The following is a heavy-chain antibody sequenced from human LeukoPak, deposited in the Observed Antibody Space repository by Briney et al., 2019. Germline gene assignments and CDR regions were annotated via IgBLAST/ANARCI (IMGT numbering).Heavy chain of an antibody. Sequence: SETLSLTCTVSGVSINTYYASWIRQAPGKGLEFIGFIYNGGNTNYNPSLKSRATISVDTSNNRFSLRLTSVTAADTAMYYCAAGPWELDFWGQGTLVTVSS. CDR3: AAGPWELDF. CDR2: IYNGGNT. J-gene: IGHJ4*02. D-gene: IGHD1-26*01. CDR1: GVSINTYY. V-gene: IGHV4-4*09.